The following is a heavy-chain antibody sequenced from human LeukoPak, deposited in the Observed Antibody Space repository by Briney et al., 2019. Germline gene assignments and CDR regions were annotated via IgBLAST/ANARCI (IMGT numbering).Heavy chain of an antibody. V-gene: IGHV3-64*04. CDR2: ITSNGGST. CDR1: GFTFSSHS. J-gene: IGHJ4*02. CDR3: TTRLVVTARHPLEY. Sequence: GGSLRLSCSGSGFTFSSHSMHWVRQAPGSGLEYVSGITSNGGSTYYADSMKGRFTISRDDSKNTLYLQMNSLKTEDTAVYYCTTRLVVTARHPLEYWGQGTLVTVSS. D-gene: IGHD2-21*02.